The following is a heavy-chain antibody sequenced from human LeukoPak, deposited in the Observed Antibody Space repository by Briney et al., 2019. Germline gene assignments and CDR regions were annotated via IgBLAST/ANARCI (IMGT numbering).Heavy chain of an antibody. CDR1: GGSISSGDYY. J-gene: IGHJ4*02. V-gene: IGHV4-61*08. Sequence: SETLSLTCTVSGGSISSGDYYWSWIRQPPGKGLEWIGYIYYSGSTNYNPSLKSRVTVSVDTSKNQFSLRLSSVTAADTAVYYCARHSLLGYCSGGSCYFDYWGQGTLVTVSS. CDR3: ARHSLLGYCSGGSCYFDY. D-gene: IGHD2-15*01. CDR2: IYYSGST.